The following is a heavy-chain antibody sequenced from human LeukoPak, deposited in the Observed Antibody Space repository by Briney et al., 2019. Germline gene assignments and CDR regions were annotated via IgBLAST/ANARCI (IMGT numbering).Heavy chain of an antibody. V-gene: IGHV3-23*01. CDR1: GFTVSSNF. CDR3: AKGPSDRAIDY. D-gene: IGHD1-26*01. J-gene: IGHJ4*02. CDR2: ISANGGST. Sequence: QPGGSLRLSCAAPGFTVSSNFMSWVRQAPGKGLEWVSSISANGGSTFCADSVKGRFAISRDPSKNTLYLQMDSLRVDDTAVYYCAKGPSDRAIDYWGQGTLVTVSS.